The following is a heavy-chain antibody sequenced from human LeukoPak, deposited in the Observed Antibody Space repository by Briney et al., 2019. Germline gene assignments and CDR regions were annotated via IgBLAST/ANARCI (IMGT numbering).Heavy chain of an antibody. CDR2: IIPIFGIA. CDR3: ARDFDYGDYGGYFDY. D-gene: IGHD4-17*01. V-gene: IGHV1-69*04. J-gene: IGHJ4*02. Sequence: SVKVSCKASGGTLSSYAISWVRQAPGQGLEWMGRIIPIFGIANYAQKFQGRVTITADKSTSTAYMELSSLRSEDTAVYYCARDFDYGDYGGYFDYWGQGTLVTVSS. CDR1: GGTLSSYA.